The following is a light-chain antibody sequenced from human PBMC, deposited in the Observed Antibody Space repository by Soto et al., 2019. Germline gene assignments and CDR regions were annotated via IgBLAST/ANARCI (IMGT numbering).Light chain of an antibody. CDR2: GAS. CDR3: QQYNNWPPFT. CDR1: QSLSSN. V-gene: IGKV3-15*01. J-gene: IGKJ3*01. Sequence: EMVLTQSPDTLSVSPGERATLSCIASQSLSSNLAWYQQKPGQAPRLLIYGASTRATGIPARFSGSGSGTEFILTISSLQSEDFAVYYCQQYNNWPPFTFGPGTKVDIK.